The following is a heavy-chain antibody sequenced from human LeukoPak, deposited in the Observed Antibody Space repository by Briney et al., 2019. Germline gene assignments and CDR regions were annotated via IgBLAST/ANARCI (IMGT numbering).Heavy chain of an antibody. J-gene: IGHJ4*02. Sequence: ASVKVSCKASGGTFSSYAISWVRQAPGQGLEWMGGIIPIFGTANYAQKFQGRVTITADESTSTAYMELSSLRSEDTAVYYCARDRIYYDSSGYYPDDDYWSQGTLVTVSS. D-gene: IGHD3-22*01. V-gene: IGHV1-69*13. CDR2: IIPIFGTA. CDR3: ARDRIYYDSSGYYPDDDY. CDR1: GGTFSSYA.